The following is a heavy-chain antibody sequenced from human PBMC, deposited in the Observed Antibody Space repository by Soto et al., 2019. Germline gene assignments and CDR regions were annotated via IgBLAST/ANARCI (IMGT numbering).Heavy chain of an antibody. D-gene: IGHD3-16*01. V-gene: IGHV3-23*01. J-gene: IGHJ4*02. CDR1: GFTFSSYA. CDR3: AKWHTYNYDSLAFSGFDC. Sequence: GGSLRLSCVASGFTFSSYAMAWVRQAPGKXLEWVSAISGGDGSPSYADSVKGRFTISRDNSKNTLYLHMNSLRADDTAAYYCAKWHTYNYDSLAFSGFDCWGQGTQVTVSS. CDR2: ISGGDGSP.